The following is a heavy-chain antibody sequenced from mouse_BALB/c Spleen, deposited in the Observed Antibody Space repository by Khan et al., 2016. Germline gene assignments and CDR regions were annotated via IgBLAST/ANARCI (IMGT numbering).Heavy chain of an antibody. V-gene: IGHV1-4*01. CDR2: VNPSNDYT. CDR1: GDTFTRYT. J-gene: IGHJ2*01. CDR3: AREGWLLGFFDY. Sequence: QVQLQQSGAELARPGASVKMSCKASGDTFTRYTMFWVKQRPGQGLEWLGYVNPSNDYTDYNQKFRDKATLTADKSSSTAYMQLNSLTSEDSAVYYCAREGWLLGFFDYWGQGTTLTVSS. D-gene: IGHD2-3*01.